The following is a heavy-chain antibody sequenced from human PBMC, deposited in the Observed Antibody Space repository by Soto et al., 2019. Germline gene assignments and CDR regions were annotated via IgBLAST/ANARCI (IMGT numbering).Heavy chain of an antibody. Sequence: QVQLVESGGGLVKPGGSLRLSCAASGFTFSDYYMSWIRQAPGKGLEWVSYISSSSSYTNYADSVKGRFTISRDNAKNSLYLQMNGLRAEDTAVYYCARSAGWEDAFDIWGQGTMVTVSS. D-gene: IGHD6-19*01. J-gene: IGHJ3*02. CDR3: ARSAGWEDAFDI. CDR2: ISSSSSYT. CDR1: GFTFSDYY. V-gene: IGHV3-11*05.